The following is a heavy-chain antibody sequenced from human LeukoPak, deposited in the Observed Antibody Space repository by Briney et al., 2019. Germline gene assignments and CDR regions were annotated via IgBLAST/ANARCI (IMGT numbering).Heavy chain of an antibody. D-gene: IGHD1-1*01. J-gene: IGHJ6*02. CDR1: GDIFRRYG. V-gene: IGHV1-18*04. CDR2: VRPYNGDP. CDR3: ARPYSANWHPHPYRMDV. Sequence: ASVKVSCKASGDIFRRYGVTWARQAPGQGPEWMGWVRPYNGDPEYAQKFQGRVTMSTDTSTDTSYMELRSLGSDDTAVYYCARPYSANWHPHPYRMDVWSQGTTVIVSS.